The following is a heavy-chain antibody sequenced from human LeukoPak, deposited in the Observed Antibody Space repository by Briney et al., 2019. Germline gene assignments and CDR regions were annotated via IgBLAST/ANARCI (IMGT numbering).Heavy chain of an antibody. D-gene: IGHD6-13*01. Sequence: SETLSLTCTVSGVSISTSSYYWGWIRQPPGKGLEWIGGIDYSGSTHYNPSLKNRVTISVDTSKNQFSLRLSSVTAADTAVYNCARHLTSSWYPNWFDPWGQGTLVTVSS. J-gene: IGHJ5*02. CDR2: IDYSGST. V-gene: IGHV4-39*01. CDR1: GVSISTSSYY. CDR3: ARHLTSSWYPNWFDP.